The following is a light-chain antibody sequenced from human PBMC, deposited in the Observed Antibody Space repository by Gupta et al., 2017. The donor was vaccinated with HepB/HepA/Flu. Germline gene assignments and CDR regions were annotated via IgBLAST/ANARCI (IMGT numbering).Light chain of an antibody. V-gene: IGLV2-14*01. CDR2: DVS. J-gene: IGLJ2*01. Sequence: QSALTQPPSVSGSPGQSITISCTGTSSDVGGYNYVSWYQQHPGKAPKLRIYDVSNRPSGVSNRFSGSKSGNTAALTISGLQAEDEADYYCSSYTSSSTVVFGGATKLTVL. CDR1: SSDVGGYNY. CDR3: SSYTSSSTVV.